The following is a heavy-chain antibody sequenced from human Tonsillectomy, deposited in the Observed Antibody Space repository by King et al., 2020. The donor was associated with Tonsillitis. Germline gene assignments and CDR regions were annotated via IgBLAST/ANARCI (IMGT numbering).Heavy chain of an antibody. J-gene: IGHJ3*01. V-gene: IGHV3-33*01. Sequence: VQLVESGGGVVQPGRSLRLSCAASGFTISNYAIHWVRQAPGKGLEWVAVIWYEGSNSFYADSVKGRFTVSRDNSKNTLYLQMHSLRAEDTAVYYCAREFYYGSGHLGAFDVWGQGTMVTVSS. D-gene: IGHD3-10*01. CDR1: GFTISNYA. CDR2: IWYEGSNS. CDR3: AREFYYGSGHLGAFDV.